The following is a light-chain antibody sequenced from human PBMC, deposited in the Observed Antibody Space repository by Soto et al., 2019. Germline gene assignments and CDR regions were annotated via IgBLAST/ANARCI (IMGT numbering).Light chain of an antibody. Sequence: DIQMTQSPTTLSASVGDRVIITCRASQRMSAWLAWYQQKPGKAPKLLIYDASTLENGVPSRFSGSGSGTEFTLTISSLQPDDFATYYCQQYDTYPWTFGQGTKVDIK. CDR2: DAS. V-gene: IGKV1-5*01. J-gene: IGKJ1*01. CDR1: QRMSAW. CDR3: QQYDTYPWT.